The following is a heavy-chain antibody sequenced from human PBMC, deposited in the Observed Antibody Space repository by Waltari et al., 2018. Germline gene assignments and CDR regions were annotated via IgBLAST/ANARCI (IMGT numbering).Heavy chain of an antibody. J-gene: IGHJ3*02. CDR1: GGTFSSYA. D-gene: IGHD6-13*01. CDR3: ARGGFLRSSWQMIGAFDI. V-gene: IGHV1-69*01. Sequence: QVQLVQSGAEVKKPGSSVKVSCKASGGTFSSYAISWVRQAPGQGLEWMGGIIPIFGTANYAQKCQGRVTITADESTSTAYMGLSSLRSEDTAVYYCARGGFLRSSWQMIGAFDIWGQGTMVTVSS. CDR2: IIPIFGTA.